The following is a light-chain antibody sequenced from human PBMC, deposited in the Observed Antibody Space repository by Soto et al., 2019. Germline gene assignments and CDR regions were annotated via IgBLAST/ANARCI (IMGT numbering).Light chain of an antibody. J-gene: IGLJ1*01. Sequence: QSVLTQPASVSGSPGQSITISCTGTSSDVGGYNYVSWYQQHPGKAPKLMIYDVSNRPSGVSNRFSGSKSGNTASLTISGLQAEDEADYYCSSYTCSSFGEVFGTGTMVTVL. CDR3: SSYTCSSFGEV. CDR1: SSDVGGYNY. CDR2: DVS. V-gene: IGLV2-14*01.